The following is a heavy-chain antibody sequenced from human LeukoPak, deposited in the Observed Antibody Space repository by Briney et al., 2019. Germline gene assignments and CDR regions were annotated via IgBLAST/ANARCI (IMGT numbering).Heavy chain of an antibody. V-gene: IGHV1-18*01. CDR2: INVYNDNT. D-gene: IGHD6-19*01. CDR3: ARHSGWSLKYFDY. Sequence: ASVKVSCKASGYTFPTYGINWVRQAPGQGLEWIGWINVYNDNTNYAPKLQGRVTLTTDTSTSTAYMELNSLTSDDTAVYYCARHSGWSLKYFDYWGQGTLVTVSS. J-gene: IGHJ4*02. CDR1: GYTFPTYG.